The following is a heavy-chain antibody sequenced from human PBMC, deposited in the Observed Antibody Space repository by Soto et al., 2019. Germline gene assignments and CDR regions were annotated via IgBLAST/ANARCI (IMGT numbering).Heavy chain of an antibody. CDR3: ARGRLTTVVTNWGRYYYYYGMDV. J-gene: IGHJ6*02. CDR1: GGSFSGYY. CDR2: INHSGST. D-gene: IGHD4-17*01. V-gene: IGHV4-34*01. Sequence: QVQLQQWGAGLLKPSETLSLTCAVYGGSFSGYYWSWIRQPPGKGLEWIGEINHSGSTNYNPSLKSRVTISVDPSNTQFSLKLSSVTAADTAVYYCARGRLTTVVTNWGRYYYYYGMDVWGQGTTVTVSS.